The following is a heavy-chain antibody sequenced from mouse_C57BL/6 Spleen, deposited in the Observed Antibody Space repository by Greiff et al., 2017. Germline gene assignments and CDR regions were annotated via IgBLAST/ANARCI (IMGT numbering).Heavy chain of an antibody. CDR2: INPSTGGT. D-gene: IGHD1-1*01. Sequence: DVKLVESGPELVKPGASVKISCKASGYSFTGYYMNWVKQSPEKSLEWIGEINPSTGGTTYNQKFKAKATLTVDKSSSTAYMQLKSLTSEDSAVYYCASYRLTGVNYWGQGTTLTVSS. CDR1: GYSFTGYY. V-gene: IGHV1-42*01. J-gene: IGHJ2*01. CDR3: ASYRLTGVNY.